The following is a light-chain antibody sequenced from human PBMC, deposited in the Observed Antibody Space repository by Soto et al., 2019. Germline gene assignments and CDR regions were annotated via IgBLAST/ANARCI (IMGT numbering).Light chain of an antibody. Sequence: EIVLTQSPATLSLSTGERATLSCRASQSVSITYLAWYQQKPGQAPRLLIYDASNRATGIPARFSGSGSGTDFTLTISSLEPEDFAVYFCQQRSDWPPITFGQGTRLEIK. V-gene: IGKV3-11*01. CDR2: DAS. CDR1: QSVSITY. J-gene: IGKJ5*01. CDR3: QQRSDWPPIT.